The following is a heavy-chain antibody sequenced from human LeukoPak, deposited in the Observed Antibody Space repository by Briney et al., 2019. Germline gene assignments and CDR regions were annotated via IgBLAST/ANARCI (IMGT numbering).Heavy chain of an antibody. CDR1: GFTFSSYA. CDR2: VSYDGSNK. Sequence: GRSLRLSCAASGFTFSSYAMHWVRQAPGKGLEWVAVVSYDGSNKYYADSVKGRFTISRDNSKNTLYLQMNSLRAEDTAVYYCAKVVAGFGELLGYYMDVWGKGTTVTVSS. CDR3: AKVVAGFGELLGYYMDV. J-gene: IGHJ6*03. D-gene: IGHD3-10*01. V-gene: IGHV3-30-3*01.